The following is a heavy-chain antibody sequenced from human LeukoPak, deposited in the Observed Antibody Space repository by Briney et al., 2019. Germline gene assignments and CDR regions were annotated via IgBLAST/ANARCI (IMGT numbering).Heavy chain of an antibody. V-gene: IGHV3-23*01. D-gene: IGHD6-13*01. J-gene: IGHJ4*02. CDR1: GFTFSSYT. CDR2: ISGSGSST. CDR3: AKDQQRRRWYYFDY. Sequence: PGGSPRLSCAASGFTFSSYTMTWVRQAPGKGLEWVSAISGSGSSTYYADSVKGRFTISRDNSKNTLYLQMNSLRAEDTAVYYCAKDQQRRRWYYFDYWGQGTLVTVSS.